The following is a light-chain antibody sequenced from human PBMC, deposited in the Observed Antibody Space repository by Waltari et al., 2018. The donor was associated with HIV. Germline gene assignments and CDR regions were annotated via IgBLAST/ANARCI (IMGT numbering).Light chain of an antibody. V-gene: IGKV3-11*01. CDR3: QQSSNWLYT. CDR2: EAS. J-gene: IGKJ2*01. CDR1: HSVSSH. Sequence: EIVLTQSPATLSLSPGERASLSCRSSHSVSSHLAWYQPKTGQTPRLLIYEASKRATSIPASFSGSGSETDVTLSISSLEPDDFAVYCCQQSSNWLYTFGHGTKLDIK.